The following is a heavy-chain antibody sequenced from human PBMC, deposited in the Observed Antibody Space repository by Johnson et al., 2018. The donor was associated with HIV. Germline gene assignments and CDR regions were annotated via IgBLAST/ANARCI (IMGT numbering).Heavy chain of an antibody. CDR2: ISYDGSNK. Sequence: VQVVESGGGVVQPGRSLRLSCAASGFTFSSYAMHWVRQAPGKGLEWVAVISYDGSNKYYADSVKGRFTISRDNSKNTLYLQMNSLRAEDTAVYYCARGLRHYYYGSGSYPGVDAFDIWDQGTMVTVSS. CDR1: GFTFSSYA. V-gene: IGHV3-30*04. J-gene: IGHJ3*02. D-gene: IGHD3-10*01. CDR3: ARGLRHYYYGSGSYPGVDAFDI.